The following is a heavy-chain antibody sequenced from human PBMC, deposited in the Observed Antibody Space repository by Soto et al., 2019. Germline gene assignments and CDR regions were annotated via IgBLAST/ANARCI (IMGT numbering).Heavy chain of an antibody. CDR1: GFTFSSYA. Sequence: QVQLVESGGGVVQPGRSLRLSCAASGFTFSSYAMHWVRQAPGKGLEWVAVISYDGSNKYYADSVKGRFTISRDNSKNTLYLQMNSLRAEDTAVYYCARDRRAVAGTFYFDYWGQGTLVTVSS. CDR2: ISYDGSNK. J-gene: IGHJ4*02. D-gene: IGHD6-19*01. CDR3: ARDRRAVAGTFYFDY. V-gene: IGHV3-30-3*01.